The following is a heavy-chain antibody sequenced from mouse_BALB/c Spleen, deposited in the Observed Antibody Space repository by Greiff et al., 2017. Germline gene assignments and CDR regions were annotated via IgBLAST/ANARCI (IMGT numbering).Heavy chain of an antibody. Sequence: VHVKQSGAELVKPGASVKLSCTASGFNIKDTYMHWVKQRPEQGLEWSGRIDPANGNTKYDPKFQGKATITADTSSNTAYLQLSSLTSEDTAVYYCARSGGYYYAMDYWGQGTSVTVSS. V-gene: IGHV14-3*02. CDR2: IDPANGNT. D-gene: IGHD2-2*01. J-gene: IGHJ4*01. CDR1: GFNIKDTY. CDR3: ARSGGYYYAMDY.